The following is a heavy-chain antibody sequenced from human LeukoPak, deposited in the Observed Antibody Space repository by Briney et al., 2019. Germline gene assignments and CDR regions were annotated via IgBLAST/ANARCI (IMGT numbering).Heavy chain of an antibody. V-gene: IGHV1-2*02. CDR1: GYTFTGYY. J-gene: IGHJ3*02. Sequence: ASVKVSCKASGYTFTGYYMHWVRQAPGQGLEWMGWINSNSGGTNYAQKFQGRVTMTRDTSISTAYMELSRLRSDDTAVYYCARGVRYFDWLSPDAFDIWGQGTMVTVSS. CDR2: INSNSGGT. CDR3: ARGVRYFDWLSPDAFDI. D-gene: IGHD3-9*01.